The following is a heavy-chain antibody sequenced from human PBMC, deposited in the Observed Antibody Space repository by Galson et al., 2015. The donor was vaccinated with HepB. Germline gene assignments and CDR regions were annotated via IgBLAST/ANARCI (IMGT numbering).Heavy chain of an antibody. J-gene: IGHJ4*02. Sequence: SLRLSCAASGFTFSSYGMHWVRQAPGKGLEWVAVISYGGSSKYYADSVKGRFTISRDNSKNTLYLHMNSLRGEDTALYYCAKELPSGSVIAYCGQRTLVTAPS. V-gene: IGHV3-30*18. D-gene: IGHD6-25*01. CDR2: ISYGGSSK. CDR1: GFTFSSYG. CDR3: AKELPSGSVIAY.